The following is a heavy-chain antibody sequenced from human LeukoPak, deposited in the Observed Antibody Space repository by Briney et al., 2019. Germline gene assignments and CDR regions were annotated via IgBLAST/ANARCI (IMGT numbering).Heavy chain of an antibody. J-gene: IGHJ6*02. D-gene: IGHD3-10*01. CDR3: ARSMVRGVIYYYYYGMGV. CDR1: GYTFTSYD. Sequence: ASVKVSCKASGYTFTSYDIKWVRQATGQGLEWLGWMNPNSGNTGYAQKFQGRVTMTRNTSISTAYMELSSLRSEDTAVYYCARSMVRGVIYYYYYGMGVWGQGTTVTVSS. CDR2: MNPNSGNT. V-gene: IGHV1-8*01.